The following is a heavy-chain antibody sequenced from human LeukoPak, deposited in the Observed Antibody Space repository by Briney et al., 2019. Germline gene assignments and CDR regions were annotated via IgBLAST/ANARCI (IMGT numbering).Heavy chain of an antibody. V-gene: IGHV1-69*01. Sequence: SVKVSCKASGGTFSSYAISWVRQAPGQGLEWMGGIIPIFGTANYAQKSQGRVTITADESTSTAYMELSSLRSEDTAVYYCARDCSSTSCFNWFDPWAQGPLVTVSS. CDR1: GGTFSSYA. CDR3: ARDCSSTSCFNWFDP. D-gene: IGHD2-2*01. CDR2: IIPIFGTA. J-gene: IGHJ5*02.